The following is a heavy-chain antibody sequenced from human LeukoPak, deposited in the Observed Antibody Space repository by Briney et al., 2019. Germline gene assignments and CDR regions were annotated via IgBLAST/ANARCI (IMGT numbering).Heavy chain of an antibody. Sequence: SETLSLTCIVSGDSISTYYWSWIRQSAGKGLEWIGRIYTSGGAKYSPSLKSRVSISVDETKNQVSLRLTSVTAADTAVYYCARELQLRVWGQGTLVTASS. D-gene: IGHD1-1*01. CDR1: GDSISTYY. CDR3: ARELQLRV. CDR2: IYTSGGA. V-gene: IGHV4-4*07. J-gene: IGHJ4*02.